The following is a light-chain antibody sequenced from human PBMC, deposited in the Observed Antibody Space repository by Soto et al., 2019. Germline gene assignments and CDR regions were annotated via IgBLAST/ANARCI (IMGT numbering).Light chain of an antibody. CDR3: QSYDSSLSGVV. Sequence: QSVLTQPPSVSGAPGQRVTISCTGSSSNIGAGYDVHWYQQLPGTAPKLLIYGNSNRPSGVPDRFSGSKSGTSASLAITGRQAEDEAEYYCQSYDSSLSGVVLGGGTKVTVL. CDR2: GNS. J-gene: IGLJ2*01. V-gene: IGLV1-40*01. CDR1: SSNIGAGYD.